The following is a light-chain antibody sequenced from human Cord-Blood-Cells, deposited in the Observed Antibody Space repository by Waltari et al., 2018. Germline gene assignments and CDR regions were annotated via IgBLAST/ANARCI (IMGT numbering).Light chain of an antibody. Sequence: EIVLTQSPATLSLSPGERATLSYRASPSVSSYLAWYQQKPGQAPRLLIYDASNRATGIPARFSGSGSGTDFTLTISSLEPEDFAVYYCQQRSNWPYTFGQGTKLEIK. CDR2: DAS. J-gene: IGKJ2*01. CDR3: QQRSNWPYT. CDR1: PSVSSY. V-gene: IGKV3-11*01.